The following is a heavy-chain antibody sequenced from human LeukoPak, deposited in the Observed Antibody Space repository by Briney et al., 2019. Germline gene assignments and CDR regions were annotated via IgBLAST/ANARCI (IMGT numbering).Heavy chain of an antibody. V-gene: IGHV4-4*02. CDR2: IYHSGST. Sequence: SETLPLTCAVSGGSISSSNWWSWVRQPPGKGLEWIGEIYHSGSTNYNPSLKSRVTISVDKSKNQFSLKLSSVTAADTAVYYCARSVGHSSSWYQAAGWFDPWGQGTLVTVSS. CDR1: GGSISSSNW. CDR3: ARSVGHSSSWYQAAGWFDP. J-gene: IGHJ5*02. D-gene: IGHD6-13*01.